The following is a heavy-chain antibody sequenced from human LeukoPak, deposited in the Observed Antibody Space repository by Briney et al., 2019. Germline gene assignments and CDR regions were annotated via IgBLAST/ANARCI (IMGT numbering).Heavy chain of an antibody. CDR2: ISPTGSTT. CDR1: GFSFSGHW. V-gene: IGHV3-74*01. Sequence: PGGSLRLSCIASGFSFSGHWMHWARQLPGKGLVWVSRISPTGSTTSYADSVKGRFTVSRDNAKNTLYLQVNNLRAEDTAVYYCAKGPGYYEFWGQGSLVTVSS. J-gene: IGHJ4*02. CDR3: AKGPGYYEF.